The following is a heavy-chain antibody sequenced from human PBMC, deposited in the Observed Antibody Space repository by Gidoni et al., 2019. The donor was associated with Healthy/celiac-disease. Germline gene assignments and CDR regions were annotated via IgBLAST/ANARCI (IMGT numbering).Heavy chain of an antibody. CDR3: ARDQDGDFWSGYSMYYFDY. V-gene: IGHV3-21*01. CDR2: ISSSSSYI. D-gene: IGHD3-3*01. J-gene: IGHJ4*02. CDR1: GFTFSSYR. Sequence: EVQLVASGGGLVKPGGSLRLSCAASGFTFSSYRMNWVRQAPGKGLEWVSSISSSSSYIYYADSVKGRFTISRDNAKNSLYLQMNSLRAEDTAVYYCARDQDGDFWSGYSMYYFDYWGQGTLVTVSS.